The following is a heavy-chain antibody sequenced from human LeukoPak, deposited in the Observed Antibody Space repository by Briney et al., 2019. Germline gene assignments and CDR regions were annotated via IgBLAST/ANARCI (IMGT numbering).Heavy chain of an antibody. CDR3: AKDKMATITGVFDY. Sequence: PGGSLRLSCAASGFTFDDYAMHWVRQAPGKGLEWVSGISWNSGSIGYEDSVKGRFTISRDNAKNSLYLQMNSLRAEDTALYYCAKDKMATITGVFDYWGQGTLVTVSS. CDR2: ISWNSGSI. D-gene: IGHD5-24*01. V-gene: IGHV3-9*01. CDR1: GFTFDDYA. J-gene: IGHJ4*02.